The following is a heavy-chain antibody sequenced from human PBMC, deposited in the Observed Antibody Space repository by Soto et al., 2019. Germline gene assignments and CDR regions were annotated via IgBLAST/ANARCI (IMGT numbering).Heavy chain of an antibody. V-gene: IGHV3-23*01. CDR3: AKGLYSSDWYSWFDP. J-gene: IGHJ5*02. D-gene: IGHD6-19*01. Sequence: GGSLRLSCAASGFTFSTYATSWVRQAPGKGLEWVSAISGSSLSTYYADSLKGRFTISRDNSKNTLYLQMNSLRAEDTAVYYCAKGLYSSDWYSWFDPWGQGTLVTVSS. CDR2: ISGSSLST. CDR1: GFTFSTYA.